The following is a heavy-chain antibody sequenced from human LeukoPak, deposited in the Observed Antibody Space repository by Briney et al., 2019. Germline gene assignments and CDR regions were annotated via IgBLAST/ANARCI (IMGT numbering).Heavy chain of an antibody. J-gene: IGHJ4*02. CDR3: HTEATVVNRIDY. D-gene: IGHD4-23*01. V-gene: IGHV4-39*01. CDR2: IYYSGST. CDR1: GGSISSSSYY. Sequence: PETLSLTCTVSGGSISSSSYYWGWIRQPPGKGLEWIGSIYYSGSTYYNPSLKSRVTISVDTSKNQFSLKLSSVTAADTAVYYCHTEATVVNRIDYWGQGTLVTVSS.